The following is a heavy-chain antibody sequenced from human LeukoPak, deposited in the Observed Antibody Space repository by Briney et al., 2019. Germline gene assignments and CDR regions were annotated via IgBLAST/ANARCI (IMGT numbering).Heavy chain of an antibody. CDR2: FDPEDGET. J-gene: IGHJ4*02. D-gene: IGHD5-12*01. CDR3: ATDLVANPRTVSV. V-gene: IGHV1-24*01. Sequence: ASVTVSCTVSGYTPTELSMHWVRQAPGKGLEWMGGFDPEDGETIYAQKFQGRVTMTEDTSTDTAYMELSSLRSEDTAVYYCATDLVANPRTVSVWGQGTLVTVSS. CDR1: GYTPTELS.